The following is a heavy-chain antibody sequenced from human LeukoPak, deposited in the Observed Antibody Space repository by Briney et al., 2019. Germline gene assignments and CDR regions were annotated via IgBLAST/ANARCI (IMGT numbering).Heavy chain of an antibody. V-gene: IGHV1-69*05. CDR1: GGTFSSYA. CDR3: ARGSDYGDYPDY. J-gene: IGHJ4*02. CDR2: IIPLFGTA. Sequence: SVKVSCKASGGTFSSYAISWVRQTPGQGLEWMGRIIPLFGTANYAQKFQGRVTITTDESTSTAYMELSSLRSEDTAVYYCARGSDYGDYPDYWGQGTLVTVSS. D-gene: IGHD4-17*01.